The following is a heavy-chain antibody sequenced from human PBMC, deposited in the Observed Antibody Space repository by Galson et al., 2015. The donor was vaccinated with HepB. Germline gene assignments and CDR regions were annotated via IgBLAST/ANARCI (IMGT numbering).Heavy chain of an antibody. D-gene: IGHD5-18*01. CDR1: GYTFTDYY. Sequence: SVKVSCKASGYTFTDYYIHWVRQAPGQGLEWMGRINPNSGGTNYAQNFQGRVTMTRDTSISTAYMELRRLRSDDTAVYYCARVRNRVGDTPMARRGADVFDIWGQGTMVTVSS. CDR3: ARVRNRVGDTPMARRGADVFDI. CDR2: INPNSGGT. J-gene: IGHJ3*02. V-gene: IGHV1-2*06.